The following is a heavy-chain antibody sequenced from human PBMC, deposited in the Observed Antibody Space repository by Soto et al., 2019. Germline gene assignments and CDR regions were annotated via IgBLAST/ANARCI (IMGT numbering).Heavy chain of an antibody. CDR3: AADLNGGYYDSSGYPDNFDY. D-gene: IGHD3-22*01. CDR1: GFTFTSSA. J-gene: IGHJ4*01. CDR2: IVVGSGNT. V-gene: IGHV1-58*01. Sequence: GASVKVSCKASGFTFTSSAVQWVRQARGQRLEWIGWIVVGSGNTNYAQKFQERVTITRDMSTSTAYMEPSSLRSEDTAVYYCAADLNGGYYDSSGYPDNFDYWG.